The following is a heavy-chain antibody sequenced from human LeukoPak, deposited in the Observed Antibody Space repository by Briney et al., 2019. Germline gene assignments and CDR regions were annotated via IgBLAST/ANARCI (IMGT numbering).Heavy chain of an antibody. CDR3: ARNIEGYKLYNFDS. CDR2: ISSRSTYI. J-gene: IGHJ4*02. Sequence: GGSLRLSCAASGFTFISYSMTWVRQAPGKGLEWVSSISSRSTYIYYADSLKSRFTISRDYAKNLLYPQMNSLRAEDTAVYYCARNIEGYKLYNFDSWGQGTLVTVSS. V-gene: IGHV3-21*01. CDR1: GFTFISYS. D-gene: IGHD5-24*01.